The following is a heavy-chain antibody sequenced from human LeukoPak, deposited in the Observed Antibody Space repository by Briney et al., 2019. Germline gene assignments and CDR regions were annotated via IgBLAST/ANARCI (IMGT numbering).Heavy chain of an antibody. CDR3: ARHIVVVPAAMSRADYYYYYYMDV. V-gene: IGHV4-59*01. Sequence: PSETLSLTCTVSGGSISSYYWSWIRQPPGKGLEWIGYIYYSGSTNYNPSLKSRVTISVDTSKNQFSLKLSSVTAADTAVYYCARHIVVVPAAMSRADYYYYYYMDVWGKGTTVTISS. J-gene: IGHJ6*03. CDR2: IYYSGST. CDR1: GGSISSYY. D-gene: IGHD2-2*01.